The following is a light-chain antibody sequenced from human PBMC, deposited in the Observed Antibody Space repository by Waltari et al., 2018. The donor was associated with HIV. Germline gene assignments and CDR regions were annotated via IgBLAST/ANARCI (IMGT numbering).Light chain of an antibody. CDR1: SSNIGSNT. J-gene: IGLJ2*01. CDR3: AAWDDSLNGPV. CDR2: TNT. Sequence: QSVLTQPPSASGTPGQRVTISCSGSSSNIGSNTVNWYQQLPGTAPKLLIYTNTQRPSGVPDRFSVSKSGTSASLAISGLQSEDEADYYCAAWDDSLNGPVFGGGTKLTVL. V-gene: IGLV1-44*01.